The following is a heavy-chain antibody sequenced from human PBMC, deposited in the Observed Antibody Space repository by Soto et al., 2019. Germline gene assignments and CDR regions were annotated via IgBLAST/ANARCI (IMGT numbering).Heavy chain of an antibody. V-gene: IGHV1-58*02. CDR1: GFTFTSSA. Sequence: GASVKVSCKASGFTFTSSAMQWVRQARGQRLEWIGWIVVGSGNTNYAQKFQERVTITRDMSTSTAYMELSSLRSEDTAVYYCARRTPGSTNTYYAFDIWGQGAMVTVSS. CDR3: ARRTPGSTNTYYAFDI. D-gene: IGHD1-26*01. CDR2: IVVGSGNT. J-gene: IGHJ3*02.